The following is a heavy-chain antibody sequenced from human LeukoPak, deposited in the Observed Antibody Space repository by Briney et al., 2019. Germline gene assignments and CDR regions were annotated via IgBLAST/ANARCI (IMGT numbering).Heavy chain of an antibody. Sequence: ASVKVSCKASGYTFTGYYMHWVRQAPGQGLEWMGWINPNSGGTNYAQKFQGRVTMTRDTSISTAYMELSRLRSDDTAVYYCAKKAYSSSTIDPWGQGTLVTVSS. J-gene: IGHJ5*02. CDR3: AKKAYSSSTIDP. D-gene: IGHD6-13*01. CDR2: INPNSGGT. V-gene: IGHV1-2*02. CDR1: GYTFTGYY.